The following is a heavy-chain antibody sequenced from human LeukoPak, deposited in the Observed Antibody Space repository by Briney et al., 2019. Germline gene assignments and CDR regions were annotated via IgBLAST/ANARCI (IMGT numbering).Heavy chain of an antibody. Sequence: GGSLRLSCAASGFTFSTYSMNWVRQAPGKGLEWVSYISSSTTNMYYADSVKGRFTISRDDAKNSLYLQMNSLRAEDTAVYYCAREYSSSSGRSFDYWGQGTLVTVSS. CDR1: GFTFSTYS. J-gene: IGHJ4*02. CDR2: ISSSTTNM. V-gene: IGHV3-48*01. CDR3: AREYSSSSGRSFDY. D-gene: IGHD6-6*01.